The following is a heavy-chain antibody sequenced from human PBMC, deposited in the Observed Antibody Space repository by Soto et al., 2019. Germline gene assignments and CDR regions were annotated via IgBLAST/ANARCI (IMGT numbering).Heavy chain of an antibody. V-gene: IGHV4-31*03. D-gene: IGHD4-17*01. J-gene: IGHJ6*02. CDR2: IYYTGST. CDR1: GGSIGSGGYY. CDR3: ARDEEVNYADYGGSDHYYGMDV. Sequence: QVQLQESGPGLVKPSQTLSLTCTVSGGSIGSGGYYWSWIRQHPGKGLEWIGYIYYTGSTYYNPSLKCRVTISVDTSKNQFSLKLTSVTAADTGVYYCARDEEVNYADYGGSDHYYGMDVWGQGTTVTVSS.